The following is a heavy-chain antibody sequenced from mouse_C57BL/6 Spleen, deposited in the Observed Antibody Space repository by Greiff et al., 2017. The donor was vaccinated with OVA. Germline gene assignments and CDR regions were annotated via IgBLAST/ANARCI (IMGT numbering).Heavy chain of an antibody. V-gene: IGHV1-85*01. Sequence: QVHVKQSGPELVKPGASVKLSCKASGYTFTSYDINWVKQRPGQGLEWIGWIYPRDGSTKYNEKFKGKATLTVDTSSSTAYMELHSLTSEDSAVYFCARGHYGDAMDYWGQGTSVTVSS. CDR1: GYTFTSYD. CDR3: ARGHYGDAMDY. J-gene: IGHJ4*01. D-gene: IGHD1-1*01. CDR2: IYPRDGST.